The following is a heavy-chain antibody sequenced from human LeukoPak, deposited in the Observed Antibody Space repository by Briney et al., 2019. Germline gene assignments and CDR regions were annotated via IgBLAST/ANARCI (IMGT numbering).Heavy chain of an antibody. Sequence: GGSLRLSCAASGFTFSSYGMHWVRQAPGKGLEWVAFIRYDGSNKYYADSVKGRFTISRDNSKNTLYPQMNSLRAEDTAVYYCAKDLYSSSWYPRGNDYWGQGTLVTVSS. D-gene: IGHD6-13*01. V-gene: IGHV3-30*02. CDR3: AKDLYSSSWYPRGNDY. CDR1: GFTFSSYG. J-gene: IGHJ4*02. CDR2: IRYDGSNK.